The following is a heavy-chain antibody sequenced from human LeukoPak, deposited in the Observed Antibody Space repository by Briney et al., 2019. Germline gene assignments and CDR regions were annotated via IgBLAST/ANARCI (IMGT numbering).Heavy chain of an antibody. Sequence: SETLSLTCTVSGYSINSGYYWGWIRQPPGKGLEWIGSIYHSGSTYYNPSLKSRVTISVDTSKNQFSLKLSSVTAADTAVYYCARANYYDSSGLRYWGQGTLVTVSS. J-gene: IGHJ4*02. CDR2: IYHSGST. V-gene: IGHV4-38-2*02. CDR3: ARANYYDSSGLRY. CDR1: GYSINSGYY. D-gene: IGHD3-22*01.